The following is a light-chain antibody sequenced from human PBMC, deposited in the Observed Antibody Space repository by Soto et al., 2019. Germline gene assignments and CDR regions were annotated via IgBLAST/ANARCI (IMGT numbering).Light chain of an antibody. V-gene: IGLV2-14*01. CDR2: DVS. J-gene: IGLJ1*01. Sequence: QSXXXQPXSXSGTPXXSITXXXTXTSXDVGAYNYVSWXXQHXGKAPKLMIYDVSHRPSGVSHRFSGSKSGNTASLTISGLQAEDEADYYCGSYTTRSNYVYGTGTKVTV. CDR1: SXDVGAYNY. CDR3: GSYTTRSNYV.